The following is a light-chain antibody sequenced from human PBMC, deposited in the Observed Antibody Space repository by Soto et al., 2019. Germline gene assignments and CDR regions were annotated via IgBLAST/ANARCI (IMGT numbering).Light chain of an antibody. CDR1: QSISNH. J-gene: IGKJ1*01. CDR3: QQSYSTPPT. CDR2: AAS. V-gene: IGKV1-39*01. Sequence: DIQMTQSPSSLSASVEDRVIITCRASQSISNHLNWYQQKPGKAPKLLIFAASSLQSGVPSRFSGSGSGTDFTLTISSLQPEDFATYYCQQSYSTPPTFGQGTRWIS.